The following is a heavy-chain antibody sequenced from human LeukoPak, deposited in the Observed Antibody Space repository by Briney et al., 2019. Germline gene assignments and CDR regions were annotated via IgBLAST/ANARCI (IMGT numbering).Heavy chain of an antibody. D-gene: IGHD7-27*01. CDR2: INPSGGST. CDR1: GYTFTSYY. CDR3: ARAGAGNWFDP. Sequence: ASVKVSCKASGYTFTSYYMHWVRQSPGQGLEWMGIINPSGGSTSYAQKFQGRVTMTRDMSTSTVYMELSSLGSEDTAVYYCARAGAGNWFDPWGQGTLVTVSS. V-gene: IGHV1-46*01. J-gene: IGHJ5*02.